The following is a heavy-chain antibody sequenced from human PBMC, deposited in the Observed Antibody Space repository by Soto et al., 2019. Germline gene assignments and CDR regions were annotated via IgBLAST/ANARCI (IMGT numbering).Heavy chain of an antibody. V-gene: IGHV4-34*01. CDR3: ARGFSSSSRVDP. CDR2: INHSGST. J-gene: IGHJ5*02. CDR1: GGSFSGYY. Sequence: SETLSLTCAVYGGSFSGYYWSWIRQPPGKGLEWIGEINHSGSTNYNPSLKSRVTISVDTSKNQFSLKLSSVTAADTAVYYCARGFSSSSRVDPWGQGTLVTVSS. D-gene: IGHD3-3*01.